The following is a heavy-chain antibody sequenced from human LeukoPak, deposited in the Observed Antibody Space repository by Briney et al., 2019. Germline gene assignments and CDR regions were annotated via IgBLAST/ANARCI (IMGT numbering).Heavy chain of an antibody. CDR1: GGSISSSSYY. J-gene: IGHJ4*02. CDR3: AKTLSYSGSYYFDY. V-gene: IGHV3-23*01. Sequence: ETLSLTCTVSGGSISSSSYYWGWIRQPPGKGLEWVSEISASGVNIYYADSVKGRFTISRDNSKNNLYLQMNSLRAEETALYYCAKTLSYSGSYYFDYWGQGTLVTVSS. CDR2: ISASGVNI. D-gene: IGHD1-26*01.